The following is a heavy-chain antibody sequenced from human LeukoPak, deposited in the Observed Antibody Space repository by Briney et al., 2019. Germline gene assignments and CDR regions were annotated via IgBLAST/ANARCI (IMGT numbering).Heavy chain of an antibody. CDR2: IDGSGSS. Sequence: SETLSLTCTVSGYSISSGYLWGWIRQPPGKGLEWIGSIDGSGSSYYNPSLKSRVTISVDTSRNQFSLKMTSVTAADTAVYYCARALYSSFLYYYYYMDVWGKGTTVTVSS. D-gene: IGHD6-6*01. V-gene: IGHV4-38-2*02. CDR3: ARALYSSFLYYYYYMDV. J-gene: IGHJ6*03. CDR1: GYSISSGYL.